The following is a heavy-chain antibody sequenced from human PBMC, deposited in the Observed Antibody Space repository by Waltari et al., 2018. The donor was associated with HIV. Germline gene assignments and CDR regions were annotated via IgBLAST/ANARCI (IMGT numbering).Heavy chain of an antibody. CDR1: GFTFRSFA. CDR2: IWYDGSNE. CDR3: AKVGSSGPLDH. V-gene: IGHV3-33*08. Sequence: QVHLVESGGGVVQPGRSLRLSCVASGFTFRSFAMHWVRQTPGKGLEWVAGIWYDGSNENYADSVKGRFTISRDNSMDTLYLEMMSLRADDTAKYYCAKVGSSGPLDHWGQGTLVTVSP. J-gene: IGHJ4*02. D-gene: IGHD6-19*01.